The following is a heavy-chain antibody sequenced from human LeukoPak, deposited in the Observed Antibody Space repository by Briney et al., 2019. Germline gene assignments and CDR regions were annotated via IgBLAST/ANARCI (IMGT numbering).Heavy chain of an antibody. CDR1: GFTFSSYG. CDR2: IKQDGSEK. D-gene: IGHD3-3*01. J-gene: IGHJ3*02. V-gene: IGHV3-7*01. CDR3: ARDIFLSAGAFDI. Sequence: GGSLRLSCAASGFTFSSYGMNWVRQAPGKGLEWVANIKQDGSEKYYVDSVEGRFTISRDNANNLLYLQMNSLRAEDTAVYYCARDIFLSAGAFDIWGQGTMVSVSS.